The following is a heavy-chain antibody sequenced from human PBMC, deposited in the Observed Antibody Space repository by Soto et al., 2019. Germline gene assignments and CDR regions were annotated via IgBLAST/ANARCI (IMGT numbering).Heavy chain of an antibody. J-gene: IGHJ4*02. CDR3: GRDNIFYASGSGVDY. CDR1: GFTFSSYS. V-gene: IGHV3-21*01. Sequence: EVQLVESGGGLVEPGGSLRLSCAASGFTFSSYSMNWVRQAPGKGLEWVSSITSSSNYIHYTDSVKGRFTIFRDNAKNSLYLQMNSLRAEDTAVYYCGRDNIFYASGSGVDYWGQGTVVTVSS. D-gene: IGHD3-10*01. CDR2: ITSSSNYI.